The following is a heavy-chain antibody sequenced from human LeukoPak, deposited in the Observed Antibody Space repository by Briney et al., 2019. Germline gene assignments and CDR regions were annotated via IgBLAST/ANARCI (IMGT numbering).Heavy chain of an antibody. V-gene: IGHV1-18*01. CDR3: TRTVLDCGKGVCYDY. Sequence: ASVKVSCKAIGYTFTNYGISWVRQAPGQGLEWLGWISPYSGNTNSAQKLQGRVTVTTDTSTSTAYMELRSLRSDDTAVYYCTRTVLDCGKGVCYDYWGKGTLVSVSS. D-gene: IGHD2-8*01. CDR2: ISPYSGNT. J-gene: IGHJ4*02. CDR1: GYTFTNYG.